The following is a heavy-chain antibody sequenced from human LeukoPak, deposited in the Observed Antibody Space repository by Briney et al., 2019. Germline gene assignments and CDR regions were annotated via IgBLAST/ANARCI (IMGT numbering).Heavy chain of an antibody. CDR2: ISYDGSNK. CDR3: AKGGYSSGWRNYFDY. V-gene: IGHV3-30-3*01. CDR1: GFTFSSYA. D-gene: IGHD6-19*01. J-gene: IGHJ4*02. Sequence: GRSLRLSCAASGFTFSSYAMHWVRQAPGKGLEWVAVISYDGSNKYYADSVKGRLTISRDNSKNTLYLQMYTLRAEDTAVYYCAKGGYSSGWRNYFDYWGQGTLVTVSS.